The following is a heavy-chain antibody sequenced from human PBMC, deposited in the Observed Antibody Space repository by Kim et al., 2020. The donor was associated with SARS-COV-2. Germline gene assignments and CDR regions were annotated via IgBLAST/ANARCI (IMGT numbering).Heavy chain of an antibody. CDR2: ISTYNGKT. D-gene: IGHD3-10*01. V-gene: IGHV1-18*04. CDR1: GYTFTTYG. CDR3: ARDVNHYGSGSYCRFDP. J-gene: IGHJ5*02. Sequence: ASVKVSCKASGYTFTTYGITWVRQAPGQGLEWMGWISTYNGKTDYAQKFQGRLTMTTDTSTSTAYMELRSLSSDDTAVYYCARDVNHYGSGSYCRFDPGGQGSLVTVSS.